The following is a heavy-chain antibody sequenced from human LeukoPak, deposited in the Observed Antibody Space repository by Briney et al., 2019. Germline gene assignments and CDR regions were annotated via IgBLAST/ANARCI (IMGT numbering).Heavy chain of an antibody. V-gene: IGHV1-46*01. CDR2: INPSGGST. CDR3: ARDGPGDKGYSGYDLPSYYFDY. CDR1: GYTFTSYY. Sequence: GASVKVSCKASGYTFTSYYMHWVRQAPGQGLEWMGIINPSGGSTRYAQKFQGRVTMTRDTPTSTVYMELSSLRSEDTAVYYCARDGPGDKGYSGYDLPSYYFDYWGQGTLVTVSS. D-gene: IGHD5-12*01. J-gene: IGHJ4*02.